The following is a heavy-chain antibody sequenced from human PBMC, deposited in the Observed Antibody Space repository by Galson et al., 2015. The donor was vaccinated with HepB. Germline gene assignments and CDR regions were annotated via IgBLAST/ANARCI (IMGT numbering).Heavy chain of an antibody. J-gene: IGHJ6*02. CDR2: ISSSSSYI. V-gene: IGHV3-21*01. CDR3: ARDSGTYCGGDCYWDGYYGMDV. D-gene: IGHD2-21*02. CDR1: GFTFSSYS. Sequence: SLRLSCAASGFTFSSYSMNWVRQAPGTGLGLVSSISSSSSYIYYADSVTGRFTISRDNAKNSLYLQMNSLRAEDTAVYYCARDSGTYCGGDCYWDGYYGMDVWGQGTTVTVSS.